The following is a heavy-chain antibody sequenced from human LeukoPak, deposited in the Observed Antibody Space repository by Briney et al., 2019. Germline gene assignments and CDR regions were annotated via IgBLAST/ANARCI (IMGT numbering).Heavy chain of an antibody. V-gene: IGHV4-39*01. D-gene: IGHD3-10*01. Sequence: SETLSLTCTVSGGSISSSSYYWGWIRQPPGEGLEWIGSIYYSGSTYYNPSLKSRVTISVDTSKNQFSLKLSSVTAADTAVYYCARRVARGVPIFDYWGQGTLVTVSS. CDR2: IYYSGST. J-gene: IGHJ4*02. CDR3: ARRVARGVPIFDY. CDR1: GGSISSSSYY.